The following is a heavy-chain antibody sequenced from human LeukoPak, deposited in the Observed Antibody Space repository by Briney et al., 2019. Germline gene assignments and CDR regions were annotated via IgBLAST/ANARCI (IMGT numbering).Heavy chain of an antibody. V-gene: IGHV3-23*01. CDR2: ISGSGGSA. CDR1: GFTFSSYA. J-gene: IGHJ3*02. CDR3: ARVEPRTPNYYDSSRLDAFDI. D-gene: IGHD3-22*01. Sequence: GGSLRLFCAASGFTFSSYAMSWVRQAPGKGLEWVSAISGSGGSAFYSDSVKGRFTLSRDNSMNTLYLQMNSLRAEDTAVYYCARVEPRTPNYYDSSRLDAFDIWGQGTMVTVSS.